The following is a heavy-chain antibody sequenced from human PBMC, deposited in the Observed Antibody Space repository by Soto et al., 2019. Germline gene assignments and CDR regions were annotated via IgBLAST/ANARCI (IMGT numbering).Heavy chain of an antibody. CDR3: AKGARGNSYGNDY. J-gene: IGHJ4*02. CDR1: GFTFSSYA. V-gene: IGHV3-23*01. CDR2: ISGSGGST. D-gene: IGHD5-18*01. Sequence: GGSLRLSCVASGFTFSSYAMSWVRQAPGKGLEWVSGISGSGGSTYYADSVKGRSTISRDNSKSTLYLQMNSLRAEDTAVYYCAKGARGNSYGNDYWGQGTLVTVSS.